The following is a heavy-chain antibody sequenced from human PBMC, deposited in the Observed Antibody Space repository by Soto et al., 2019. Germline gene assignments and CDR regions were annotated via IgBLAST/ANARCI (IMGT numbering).Heavy chain of an antibody. V-gene: IGHV4-31*03. CDR3: ARSVSGPGSHNDY. CDR2: IYNNGRT. CDR1: GASISSDGFY. J-gene: IGHJ4*02. D-gene: IGHD6-19*01. Sequence: SETLSLTCNVSGASISSDGFYWSWIRQHPGQGLEWIGYIYNNGRTYYSPSLKSRATISLDSSKNQFSLKMTSVTAADTAVYYCARSVSGPGSHNDYWGQGTLVTVSS.